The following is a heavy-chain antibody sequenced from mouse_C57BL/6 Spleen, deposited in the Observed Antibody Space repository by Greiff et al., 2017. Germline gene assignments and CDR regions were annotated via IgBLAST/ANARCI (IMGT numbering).Heavy chain of an antibody. CDR3: ARDWEGGYFDY. CDR1: GFTFSDYG. CDR2: ISSGSSTI. Sequence: EVQLVESGGGLVKPGGSLKLSCAASGFTFSDYGMHWVRQAPEKGLEWVAYISSGSSTIYYADTVKGRFTISRDNAKNTLFLQMTSLRSEDTAMYYCARDWEGGYFDYWGQGTTLTVSS. V-gene: IGHV5-17*01. J-gene: IGHJ2*01. D-gene: IGHD4-1*01.